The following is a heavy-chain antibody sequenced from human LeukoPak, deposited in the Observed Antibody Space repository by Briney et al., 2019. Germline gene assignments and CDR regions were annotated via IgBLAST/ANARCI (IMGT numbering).Heavy chain of an antibody. D-gene: IGHD2-2*01. CDR2: IYYSGNT. V-gene: IGHV4-31*03. Sequence: SETLSLTCTVSGGSISSGGYYWTWIRQHPGKGLEWIGYIYYSGNTYYNPSLKSRVTISVDTSKNQFSLNMTSVTAADTAVYYCARYCSSTNCRWFDPWGQGTLVTVSS. J-gene: IGHJ5*02. CDR1: GGSISSGGYY. CDR3: ARYCSSTNCRWFDP.